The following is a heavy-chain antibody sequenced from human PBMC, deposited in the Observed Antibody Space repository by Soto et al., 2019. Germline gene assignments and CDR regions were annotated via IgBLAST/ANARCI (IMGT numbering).Heavy chain of an antibody. J-gene: IGHJ4*02. V-gene: IGHV3-23*01. CDR2: ISSAGDNT. Sequence: EVQLLESGGGLVQPGGSLRLSCAASGFTFSRYPMSWVRQAPGKGFEWVSAISSAGDNTYYADSVKGRLPISRDNSKNTLYLQVSSLRAEDTAIYYCAKGSEGSSWGQGTLVTVSS. D-gene: IGHD6-13*01. CDR1: GFTFSRYP. CDR3: AKGSEGSS.